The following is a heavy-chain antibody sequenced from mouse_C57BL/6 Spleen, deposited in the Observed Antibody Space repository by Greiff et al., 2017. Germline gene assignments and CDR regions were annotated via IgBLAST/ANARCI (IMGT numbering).Heavy chain of an antibody. V-gene: IGHV1-9*01. CDR1: GYTFTGYW. CDR3: AINYYGPYYFDD. J-gene: IGHJ2*01. CDR2: ILPGSGST. Sequence: QVQLQQSGAELMKPGASVKLSCKATGYTFTGYWIEWVKQRPGHGLEWIGEILPGSGSTNYTEKFKGKATFTADTSSNTAYMQLRSLTTEDSDIYYCAINYYGPYYFDDWGQGTTLTVAS. D-gene: IGHD2-1*01.